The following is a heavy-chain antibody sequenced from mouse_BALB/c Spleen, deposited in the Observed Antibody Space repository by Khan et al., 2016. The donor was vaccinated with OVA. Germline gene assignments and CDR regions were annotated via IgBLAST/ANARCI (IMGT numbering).Heavy chain of an antibody. J-gene: IGHJ3*01. CDR2: IRYSGNT. CDR1: GYSITSEFA. D-gene: IGHD2-4*01. V-gene: IGHV3-2*02. CDR3: ASKDYYDYDPVPY. Sequence: EVQLVESGPGLVKPSPSLSLTCTVTGYSITSEFAWNWIRQFPGNKLEWMGYIRYSGNTRYNPSLKSIISITRDTSWNQFFLQLNSLTTEDTATDYRASKDYYDYDPVPYWGQGTLVTVSA.